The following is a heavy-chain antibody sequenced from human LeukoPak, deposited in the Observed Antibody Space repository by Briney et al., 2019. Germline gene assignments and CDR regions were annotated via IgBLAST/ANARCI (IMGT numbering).Heavy chain of an antibody. V-gene: IGHV4-59*02. Sequence: SETLSLTCIVSGDSVTNHYWSLIRQPPGKGLEWIGYIYYSGSINYNPSLKSRVTISVDTSRNQFSMKLNSVTAADTAVYYCARAVYDYVWGSYRYPDYWGQGTLVTVSS. D-gene: IGHD3-16*02. CDR1: GDSVTNHY. CDR3: ARAVYDYVWGSYRYPDY. J-gene: IGHJ4*02. CDR2: IYYSGSI.